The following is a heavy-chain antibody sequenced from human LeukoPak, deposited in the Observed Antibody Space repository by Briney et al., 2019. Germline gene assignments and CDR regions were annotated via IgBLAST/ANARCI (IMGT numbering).Heavy chain of an antibody. CDR1: GFTFSTYG. CDR3: ARDLSPVVRASPMGY. D-gene: IGHD3-10*01. J-gene: IGHJ4*02. Sequence: PGTSLRLSCAAFGFTFSTYGMHWVRQAPGKGLEWVALITYDGYYKYYSDSVKGRFTISSDTSKNTLSLQMNSLGAEDTAVYYCARDLSPVVRASPMGYWGQGTLVTVSS. CDR2: ITYDGYYK. V-gene: IGHV3-30*03.